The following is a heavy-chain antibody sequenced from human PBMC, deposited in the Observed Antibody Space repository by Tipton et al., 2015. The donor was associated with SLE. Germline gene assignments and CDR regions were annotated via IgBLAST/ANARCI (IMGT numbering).Heavy chain of an antibody. D-gene: IGHD6-19*01. J-gene: IGHJ6*02. V-gene: IGHV3-7*03. CDR3: ARDRGQWLVLGYYGMDV. Sequence: SLRLSCAASGFTLRSYAMSWVRQAPGKGLEWVANIKEDGSENYYVDSVKGRFTISRDNAKNSLYLQMNSLRAEDTAGYYCARDRGQWLVLGYYGMDVWGQGTTVTVSS. CDR1: GFTLRSYA. CDR2: IKEDGSEN.